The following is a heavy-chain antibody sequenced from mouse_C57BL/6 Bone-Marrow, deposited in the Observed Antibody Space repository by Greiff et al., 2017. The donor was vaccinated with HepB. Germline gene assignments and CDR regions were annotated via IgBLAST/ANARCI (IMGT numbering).Heavy chain of an antibody. V-gene: IGHV5-6-5*01. J-gene: IGHJ2*01. D-gene: IGHD2-1*01. CDR2: MSSISST. Sequence: EVQVVESGGGLVKPGGSLKLSCAASGFTFSNFGMSWVRQTPEKRLEWVASMSSISSTYYPDSVKGRFTVSRDKARTILYLQMSSLRSEDTAMYYCARSHGGNYVGYFDYWGQGTALTVSS. CDR1: GFTFSNFG. CDR3: ARSHGGNYVGYFDY.